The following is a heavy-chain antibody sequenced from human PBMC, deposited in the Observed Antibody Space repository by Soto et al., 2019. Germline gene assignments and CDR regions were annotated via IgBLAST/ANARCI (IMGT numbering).Heavy chain of an antibody. CDR2: ISYDGSNK. CDR1: GFTFSSYG. V-gene: IGHV3-30*18. Sequence: GGSLRLSCAASGFTFSSYGMHWVRQAPGKGLEWVAVISYDGSNKYYADSVKGRFTISRDNSKNTLYLQMNSLRAEDTAVYYCAKGQGDSSGLDYWGQGTLVTVSS. J-gene: IGHJ4*02. D-gene: IGHD3-22*01. CDR3: AKGQGDSSGLDY.